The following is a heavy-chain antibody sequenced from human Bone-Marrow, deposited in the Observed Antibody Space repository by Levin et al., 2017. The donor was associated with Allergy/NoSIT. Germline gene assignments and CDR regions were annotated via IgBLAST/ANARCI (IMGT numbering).Heavy chain of an antibody. V-gene: IGHV3-33*06. J-gene: IGHJ4*02. D-gene: IGHD6-19*01. CDR2: IWYDGSDK. CDR1: GFPFRSYG. Sequence: LSLTCAASGFPFRSYGMHWVRPAPGKGLEWVAVIWYDGSDKYYVDSVKGRFTISRDNSKKTLYLQMNSLRAEDTAVYYCAKAVAGTGTPHLWGQGTLVTVSS. CDR3: AKAVAGTGTPHL.